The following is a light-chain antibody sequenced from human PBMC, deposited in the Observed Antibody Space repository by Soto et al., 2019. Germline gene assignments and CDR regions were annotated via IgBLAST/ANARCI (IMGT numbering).Light chain of an antibody. Sequence: EIVLTQSPDTLSLSPGERATLSCRASQSVDSSYLAWYQQKPGQAPRLLIYGASSRATGIPDRFSGSGSGTDFTLTISRLEPEDFAVYYCQQRSNWPRTFGQGTKVDI. CDR1: QSVDSSY. CDR2: GAS. V-gene: IGKV3D-20*02. CDR3: QQRSNWPRT. J-gene: IGKJ1*01.